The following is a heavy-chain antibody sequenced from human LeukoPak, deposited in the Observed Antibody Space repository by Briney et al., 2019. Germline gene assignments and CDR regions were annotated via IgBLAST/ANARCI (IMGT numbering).Heavy chain of an antibody. CDR2: IGVAGGNT. Sequence: SVKVSCKASGFTFSNSAIQWVRQARGQRLEWIGWIGVAGGNTNYAQTLQGRITITRDMSTSTAYMELTSLRSDDTAVYYCARGERRLIVVVVAATPFDYWGQGTLVTVSS. D-gene: IGHD2-15*01. CDR1: GFTFSNSA. V-gene: IGHV1-58*02. J-gene: IGHJ4*02. CDR3: ARGERRLIVVVVAATPFDY.